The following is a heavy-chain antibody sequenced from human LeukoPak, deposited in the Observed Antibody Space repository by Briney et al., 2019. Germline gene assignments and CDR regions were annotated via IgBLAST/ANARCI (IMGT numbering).Heavy chain of an antibody. Sequence: QTGGSLRLSCAASGFTFSSYGMHWVRQAPGKGLEWVAVIWYDGSNKYYADSVKGRFTISRDNSKNTLYLQMNSLRAEDTAVYYCAKDESVYSSGWTVDYWGQGTLVTVSS. CDR1: GFTFSSYG. CDR3: AKDESVYSSGWTVDY. J-gene: IGHJ4*02. D-gene: IGHD6-19*01. CDR2: IWYDGSNK. V-gene: IGHV3-33*06.